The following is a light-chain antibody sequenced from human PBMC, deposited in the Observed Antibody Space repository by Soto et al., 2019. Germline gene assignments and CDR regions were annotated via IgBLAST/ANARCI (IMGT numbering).Light chain of an antibody. CDR2: EVS. Sequence: QSALTQPASVSGSPGQSITISCTGTGSDVGGYNYVSWYQQYPGKAPKLMIYEVSNRPSGVSTRFSGSKSGNTASLIISGLQAEDEADYYCSSFTSSSTRVFGTGTKVTVL. V-gene: IGLV2-14*01. CDR3: SSFTSSSTRV. J-gene: IGLJ1*01. CDR1: GSDVGGYNY.